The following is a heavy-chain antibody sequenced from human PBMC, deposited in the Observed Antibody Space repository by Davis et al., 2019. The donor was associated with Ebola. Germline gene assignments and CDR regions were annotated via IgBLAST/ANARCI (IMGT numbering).Heavy chain of an antibody. D-gene: IGHD5-18*01. J-gene: IGHJ4*02. CDR1: GFSFSTYE. CDR3: ARGSHFDDSYGPPLG. CDR2: ISNDGGYK. V-gene: IGHV3-30*01. Sequence: GESLKISCAASGFSFSTYEMNWVRQAPGKGLEWVAHISNDGGYKHYGDSVKGRFTISRDNSKSTMSLQMNSLRSEDTAVYYCARGSHFDDSYGPPLGWGQGTLITVSS.